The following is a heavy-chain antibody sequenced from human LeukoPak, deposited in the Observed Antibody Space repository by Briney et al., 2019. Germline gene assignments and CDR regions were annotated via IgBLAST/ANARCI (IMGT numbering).Heavy chain of an antibody. CDR3: ARGQTTAPTEAADY. CDR2: IYYSGST. V-gene: IGHV4-31*03. D-gene: IGHD4-17*01. CDR1: GGPISSGGYY. J-gene: IGHJ4*02. Sequence: SQTLSLTCTVSGGPISSGGYYWSWIRQHPGKGLEWIGYIYYSGSTYYNPSLKSRVTISVDTSKNQFSLKLSSVTAADTAVYYCARGQTTAPTEAADYWGQGTLVTVSS.